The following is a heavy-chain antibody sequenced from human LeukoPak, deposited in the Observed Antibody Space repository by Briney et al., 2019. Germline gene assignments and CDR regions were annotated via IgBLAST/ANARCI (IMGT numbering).Heavy chain of an antibody. V-gene: IGHV5-51*01. CDR3: VRRNRYDFEY. D-gene: IGHD1-14*01. Sequence: GESLKISCKGSGYTFTTYWIGWVRPMPGKGLELMALIYPDDSDIRYSPSFQGQVTISADKSMNTAYLQWSSLHASDTAMYYCVRRNRYDFEYWGQGSLVTVSS. CDR2: IYPDDSDI. CDR1: GYTFTTYW. J-gene: IGHJ4*02.